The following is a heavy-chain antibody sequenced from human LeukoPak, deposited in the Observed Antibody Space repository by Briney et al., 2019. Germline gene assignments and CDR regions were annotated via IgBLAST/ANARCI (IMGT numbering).Heavy chain of an antibody. CDR1: GFTFSSYS. D-gene: IGHD3-22*01. V-gene: IGHV3-23*01. CDR2: ISGSGGST. CDR3: AKWYSSGYLGY. J-gene: IGHJ4*02. Sequence: GGSLRLSCAASGFTFSSYSMNWVRQAPGKGLEWVSAISGSGGSTYYADSVKGRFTISRDNSKNTLYLQMNSLRAEDTAVYYCAKWYSSGYLGYWGQGTLVTVSS.